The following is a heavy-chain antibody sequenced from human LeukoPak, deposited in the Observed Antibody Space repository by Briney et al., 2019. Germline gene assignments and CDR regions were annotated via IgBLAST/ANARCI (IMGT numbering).Heavy chain of an antibody. V-gene: IGHV7-4-1*02. J-gene: IGHJ6*03. Sequence: EASVKVSCKASGYTFASYAMNWVRQAPGQGLEWMGWINTNTGNPTYAQGFTGRFVFSLDTSVSTAYLQISSLKAEDTAVYYCAREYCSGGSCYSYYYYMDVWGKGTTVTVSS. D-gene: IGHD2-15*01. CDR2: INTNTGNP. CDR3: AREYCSGGSCYSYYYYMDV. CDR1: GYTFASYA.